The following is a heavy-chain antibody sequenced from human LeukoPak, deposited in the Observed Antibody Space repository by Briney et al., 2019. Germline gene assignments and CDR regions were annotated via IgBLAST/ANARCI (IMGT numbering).Heavy chain of an antibody. J-gene: IGHJ4*02. CDR3: ARALYSNSWYYFEY. CDR2: INWSGRSI. CDR1: GFTFEDYG. D-gene: IGHD6-13*01. Sequence: PGGSLRLSCTASGFTFEDYGMSWVRQAPGKGLEWVSGINWSGRSIGYADSVKGQFTFSRDNAKNSLYLQMHSLRAEDTAFYYCARALYSNSWYYFEYWGQGILVTVSS. V-gene: IGHV3-20*04.